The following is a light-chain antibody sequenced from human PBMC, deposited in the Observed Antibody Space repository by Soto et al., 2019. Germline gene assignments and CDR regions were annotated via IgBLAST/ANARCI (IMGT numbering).Light chain of an antibody. CDR3: SSSAGSSNLV. J-gene: IGLJ2*01. CDR1: SSDVGGYNY. CDR2: EVN. Sequence: QSALTQPPSASGSPGQSVSISCTGTSSDVGGYNYVSWYQQHPGKAPKLMIYEVNQRPSGVPDRFSGSKSDNTASLTVSRRQAEDEADYYCSSSAGSSNLVFGGGTKVTVL. V-gene: IGLV2-8*01.